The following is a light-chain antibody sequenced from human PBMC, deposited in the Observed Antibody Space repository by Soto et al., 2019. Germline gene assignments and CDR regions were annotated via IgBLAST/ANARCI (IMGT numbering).Light chain of an antibody. J-gene: IGKJ1*01. CDR3: HKRQSWPRT. V-gene: IGKV3-20*01. Sequence: VLTQSPGTLSLSPGERATLSCRASQSVTIGYLAWFQQKPGQAPRLLIYGARTRATGVPDRFSASGSGTDFTLTISEVQPEDFALYYCHKRQSWPRTXGQGTKVDI. CDR1: QSVTIGY. CDR2: GAR.